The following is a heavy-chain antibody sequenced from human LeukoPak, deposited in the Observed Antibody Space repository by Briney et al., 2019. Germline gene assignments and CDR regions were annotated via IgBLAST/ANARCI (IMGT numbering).Heavy chain of an antibody. D-gene: IGHD5-24*01. CDR1: GYTFAGYY. Sequence: VASVKVSCKASGYTFAGYYIHWVRQAPGQGLEWMGWIYPNTGGTHYAQNFQGRVTMTSDTSITTAYMDLSTLISDDTAVYYCARGNGYRYFDYWGQGTLVTVS. CDR2: IYPNTGGT. J-gene: IGHJ4*02. CDR3: ARGNGYRYFDY. V-gene: IGHV1-2*02.